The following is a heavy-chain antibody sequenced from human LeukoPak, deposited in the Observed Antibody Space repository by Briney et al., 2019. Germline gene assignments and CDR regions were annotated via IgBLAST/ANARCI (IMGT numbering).Heavy chain of an antibody. CDR1: GFTFSSYA. CDR3: AKSRYCSSTSCYRGWFDP. J-gene: IGHJ5*02. V-gene: IGHV3-23*01. D-gene: IGHD2-2*01. CDR2: ISGSGGST. Sequence: PGGSLRLSCVASGFTFSSYAMSWVRQAPGKGLEWVSAISGSGGSTYYADSVKGRFTISRDNSKNTLYLQMNSLRAEDTAVYYCAKSRYCSSTSCYRGWFDPWGQGTLVTVSS.